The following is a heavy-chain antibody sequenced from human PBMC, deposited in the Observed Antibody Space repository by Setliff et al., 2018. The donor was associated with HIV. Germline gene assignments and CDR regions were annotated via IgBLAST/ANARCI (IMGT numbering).Heavy chain of an antibody. J-gene: IGHJ4*02. CDR3: ARVISYCSGGSCPNYYFDY. D-gene: IGHD2-15*01. V-gene: IGHV4-38-2*02. Sequence: SETLSLTCTVSGYSISSGYYWGWIRQPPGKGLEWIGSIYHSGSTYYNPSLKSRVTISVDTSKNQFSLKLSSVTAADTAVYYCARVISYCSGGSCPNYYFDYWGQGTLVTVSS. CDR1: GYSISSGYY. CDR2: IYHSGST.